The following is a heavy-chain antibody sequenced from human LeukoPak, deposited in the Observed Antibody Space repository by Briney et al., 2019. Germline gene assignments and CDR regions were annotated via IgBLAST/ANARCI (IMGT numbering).Heavy chain of an antibody. J-gene: IGHJ4*02. CDR2: IYPGDSDT. Sequence: GESLKISCKGSGYSFTSYWIGWVRQMPGKGLEWMGIIYPGDSDTRYSPSFQGQVTISADKSISTAYLQWSSLKASDTAMYYCARLIVKGTAGDTFDYWGQGTLVTVSS. CDR1: GYSFTSYW. V-gene: IGHV5-51*01. CDR3: ARLIVKGTAGDTFDY. D-gene: IGHD3-22*01.